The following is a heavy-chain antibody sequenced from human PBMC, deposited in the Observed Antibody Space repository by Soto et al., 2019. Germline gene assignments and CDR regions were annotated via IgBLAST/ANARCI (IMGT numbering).Heavy chain of an antibody. CDR1: VASITTGGLS. J-gene: IGHJ4*02. CDR2: IYHSGRS. Sequence: SENLSLACAFSVASITTGGLSWSWIRQPPGKGLEWIGYIYHSGRSFYRPSLRGRISISLDTSKNQFSLSLTSVTAADTAVYYCARIYGDHTGAFDYWGQGTLVTVSS. CDR3: ARIYGDHTGAFDY. D-gene: IGHD7-27*01. V-gene: IGHV4-30-2*01.